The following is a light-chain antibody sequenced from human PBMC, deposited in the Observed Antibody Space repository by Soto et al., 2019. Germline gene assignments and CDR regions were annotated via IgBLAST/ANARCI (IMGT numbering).Light chain of an antibody. CDR1: SSDVGGYEY. V-gene: IGLV2-14*01. CDR2: DVS. CDR3: SSYTPSPTLTVL. Sequence: QSALTQPASVSGSPGQSISISCTGTSSDVGGYEYVSWYQQSPGRAPKLIIFDVSNRPSGVSNRFSGSKSGNTASLTISGLQSEDEADYFCSSYTPSPTLTVLFGGGTKLTVL. J-gene: IGLJ2*01.